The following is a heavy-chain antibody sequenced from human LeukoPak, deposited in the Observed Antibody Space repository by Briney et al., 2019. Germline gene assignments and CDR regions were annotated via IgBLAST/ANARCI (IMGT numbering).Heavy chain of an antibody. CDR3: ASSGSYRFDY. Sequence: GGSLRLSCAASGFTFSSYGMHWVRQAPGKGLEWVSHITASGTAMFYADSVKGRFTISRDNAKNSRYLQMNSLRDEDTAVYYCASSGSYRFDYWGQGTLVTVSS. V-gene: IGHV3-48*02. CDR2: ITASGTAM. D-gene: IGHD1-26*01. J-gene: IGHJ4*02. CDR1: GFTFSSYG.